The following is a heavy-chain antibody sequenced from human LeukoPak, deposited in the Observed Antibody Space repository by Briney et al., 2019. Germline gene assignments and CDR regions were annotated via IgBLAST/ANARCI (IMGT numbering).Heavy chain of an antibody. V-gene: IGHV4-34*01. CDR3: ARDFWSGSNWFDP. Sequence: SETLSLTCAVYGGSFSGYYWSWIRQPPGKGLEWIGEINHSGSTYYNPSLKSRVTISVDTSMNQFSLKLSSVTAADTVVYYCARDFWSGSNWFDPWGQGTLVTVSS. CDR1: GGSFSGYY. D-gene: IGHD3-3*01. J-gene: IGHJ5*02. CDR2: INHSGST.